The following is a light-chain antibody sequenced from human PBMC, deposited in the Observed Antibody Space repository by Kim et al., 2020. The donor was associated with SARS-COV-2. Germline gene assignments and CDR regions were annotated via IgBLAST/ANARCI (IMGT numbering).Light chain of an antibody. CDR1: QSVSRY. Sequence: FSPGERATLSCRASQSVSRYLAWYQHKPGQAPRLLIYDASNRATGIPARFSGSGSGTDFTLTISSLEPEDFAVYYCQQRSNWPPYTFGQGTKLEI. CDR2: DAS. CDR3: QQRSNWPPYT. J-gene: IGKJ2*01. V-gene: IGKV3-11*01.